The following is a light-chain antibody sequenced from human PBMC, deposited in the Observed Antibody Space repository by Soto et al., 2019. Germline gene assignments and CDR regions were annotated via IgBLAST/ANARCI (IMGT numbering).Light chain of an antibody. Sequence: EIVLTQSPGTLSLSPGERATLSCRASQSVGSGYLAWYQQKPGQAPRLLIYGASNRATGIPDRFSGSGSGTDFALAISRLEREDVAVYYCQQYRTAPPMYTFGQGTKLEIQ. CDR1: QSVGSGY. CDR2: GAS. V-gene: IGKV3-20*01. J-gene: IGKJ2*01. CDR3: QQYRTAPPMYT.